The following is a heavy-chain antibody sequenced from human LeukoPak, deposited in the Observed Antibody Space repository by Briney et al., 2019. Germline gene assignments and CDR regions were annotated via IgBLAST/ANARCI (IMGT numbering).Heavy chain of an antibody. V-gene: IGHV4-4*07. D-gene: IGHD2-2*01. J-gene: IGHJ6*04. CDR2: IYTSGST. CDR3: ARDARYCSSTSCPLDV. CDR1: GGSISSYY. Sequence: SETLSLTCTVSGGSISSYYWSWIRQPAGKGLEWIGRIYTSGSTNYNPSLKSRVTMSVDTSKNQFSLKLSSVTAADAAVYYCARDARYCSSTSCPLDVWGKGTTVTVSS.